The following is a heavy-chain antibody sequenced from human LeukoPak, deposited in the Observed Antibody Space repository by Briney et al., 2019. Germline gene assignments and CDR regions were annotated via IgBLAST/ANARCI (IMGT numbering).Heavy chain of an antibody. D-gene: IGHD6-19*01. Sequence: GGSLRLSCTTSGVSFSGYWMHWVRQAPGKGLQWASYISRSGSTIYYSDSVKGRFTISRDNAKNSLYLQMNSLRAEDTAVYSCAREEQWLGSPLHYWGQGTLVTVSS. V-gene: IGHV3-48*04. CDR1: GVSFSGYW. J-gene: IGHJ4*02. CDR2: ISRSGSTI. CDR3: AREEQWLGSPLHY.